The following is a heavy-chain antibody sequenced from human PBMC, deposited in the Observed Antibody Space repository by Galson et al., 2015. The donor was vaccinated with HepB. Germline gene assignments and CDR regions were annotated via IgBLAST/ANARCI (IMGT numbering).Heavy chain of an antibody. D-gene: IGHD1-26*01. CDR2: INPYTGGT. J-gene: IGHJ4*02. CDR3: ATGGLGATPY. CDR1: GYTFTDYY. Sequence: SVKVSCKASGYTFTDYYMHWVRQAPGQGLEWMGWINPYTGGTNQAQKFQGRVTMTRDTSISTAYMELTRLRFDDTAVYYCATGGLGATPYWGQGTLVTVSS. V-gene: IGHV1-2*02.